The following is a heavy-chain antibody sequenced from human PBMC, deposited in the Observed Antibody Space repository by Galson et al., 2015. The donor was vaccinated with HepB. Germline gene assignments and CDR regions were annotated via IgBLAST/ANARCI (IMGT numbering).Heavy chain of an antibody. CDR3: ARDLGSSWPLGDY. D-gene: IGHD6-13*01. J-gene: IGHJ4*02. CDR1: GYTFISYA. Sequence: SVKVSCKASGYTFISYAMHWVRQAPGQRLEWMGWINAGNGNTKYSQKFQGRVTITRDTSASTAYMELSSLRSEDTAVYYCARDLGSSWPLGDYWGQGTLVTVSS. CDR2: INAGNGNT. V-gene: IGHV1-3*01.